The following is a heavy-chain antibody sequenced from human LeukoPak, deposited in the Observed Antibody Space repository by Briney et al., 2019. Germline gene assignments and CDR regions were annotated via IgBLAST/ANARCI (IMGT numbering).Heavy chain of an antibody. Sequence: ASVKVSCKASGYTFTGYYMHWVRQAPGQGLEWMGWINPNSGGTNYAQKFRGRVTMTRDTSISTAYMELSRLRSDDTAVYYCARDGDHYYGSGSYNWFDPWGQGTLVTVSS. D-gene: IGHD3-10*01. CDR1: GYTFTGYY. CDR3: ARDGDHYYGSGSYNWFDP. V-gene: IGHV1-2*02. J-gene: IGHJ5*02. CDR2: INPNSGGT.